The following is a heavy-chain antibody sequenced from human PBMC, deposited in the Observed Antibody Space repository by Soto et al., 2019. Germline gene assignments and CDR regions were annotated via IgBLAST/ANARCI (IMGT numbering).Heavy chain of an antibody. V-gene: IGHV3-15*07. Sequence: GGSLRVSCVVSDFSFIYAWMDWVRQAPGKRLEWVGRIKSQASGGTIDYAAPVKGRFTISRDDSKNTVYLQMDSLKTEDTAVYYCTHLLSLAHPYSYLWGQGTQVTVSS. CDR1: DFSFIYAW. J-gene: IGHJ4*02. CDR3: THLLSLAHPYSYL. D-gene: IGHD2-21*01. CDR2: IKSQASGGTI.